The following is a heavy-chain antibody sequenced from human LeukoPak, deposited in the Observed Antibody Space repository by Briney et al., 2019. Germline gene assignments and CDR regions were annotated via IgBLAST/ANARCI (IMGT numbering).Heavy chain of an antibody. J-gene: IGHJ4*02. CDR3: ARDRMGAILYFDY. CDR2: FSGSGGST. D-gene: IGHD1-26*01. Sequence: GGSLRLSCAASGFTFSRFAMSWVRQAPRKGLEWVSGFSGSGGSTYYADSVKGRFTISRDNSKNTLYLQMNSLRVEDTAVYYCARDRMGAILYFDYWGQGTLVTVSS. V-gene: IGHV3-23*01. CDR1: GFTFSRFA.